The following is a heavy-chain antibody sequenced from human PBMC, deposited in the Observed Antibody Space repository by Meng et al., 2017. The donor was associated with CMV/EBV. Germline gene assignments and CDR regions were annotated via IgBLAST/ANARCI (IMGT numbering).Heavy chain of an antibody. Sequence: GESLKISCAASGFTFSSYSMNWVRQAPGKGLEWVSSISSSSSYIYYADSVKGRFTISRDNAKNSLYLQMNSLRAEDTAVYYCARGLQGLELLPYDFWSGYYTDFDYWGRGTLVTVSS. J-gene: IGHJ4*02. D-gene: IGHD3-3*01. V-gene: IGHV3-21*01. CDR1: GFTFSSYS. CDR3: ARGLQGLELLPYDFWSGYYTDFDY. CDR2: ISSSSSYI.